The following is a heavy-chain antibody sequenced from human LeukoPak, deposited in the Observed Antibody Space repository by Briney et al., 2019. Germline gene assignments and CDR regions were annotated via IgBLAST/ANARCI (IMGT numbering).Heavy chain of an antibody. CDR2: INHSGST. V-gene: IGHV4-34*01. D-gene: IGHD3-22*01. CDR3: ARAPDSSGFAIDY. J-gene: IGHJ4*02. CDR1: GGSFSGYY. Sequence: SETLSLTCAVYGGSFSGYYWSWIRQPPGKGLEWIGEINHSGSTNYNPTLKSRVTISLDTSKNPFSLKLSSVTAADTAVYYCARAPDSSGFAIDYWGQGTLVTVSS.